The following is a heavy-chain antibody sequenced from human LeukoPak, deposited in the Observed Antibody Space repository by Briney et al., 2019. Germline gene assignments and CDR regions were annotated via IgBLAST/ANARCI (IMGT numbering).Heavy chain of an antibody. Sequence: GRSLRLSCAASGFTFSSYGMHWVRQAPGKGLEWVAVISYDGSNKYYADSVKGRFTISRDNSKNTLYLQMNSLRAEDTAVYYCAKGSYSGGWFPVGYFDYWGQGTLVTVSS. CDR3: AKGSYSGGWFPVGYFDY. V-gene: IGHV3-30*18. J-gene: IGHJ4*02. CDR1: GFTFSSYG. CDR2: ISYDGSNK. D-gene: IGHD6-19*01.